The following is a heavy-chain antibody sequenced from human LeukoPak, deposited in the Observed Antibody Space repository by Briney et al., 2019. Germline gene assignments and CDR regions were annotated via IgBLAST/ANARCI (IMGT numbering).Heavy chain of an antibody. J-gene: IGHJ6*03. CDR2: IYYSGST. V-gene: IGHV4-59*01. CDR3: ARENNYYYYMGV. Sequence: SETLSLTCTVSGGSISSYYWSWIRQPPGPGLEWIGYIYYSGSTNYNPSLKSRVTISVDTSKNQFSLKLSSVTAADTAVHYCARENNYYYYMGVRGKGTTVTVSS. CDR1: GGSISSYY.